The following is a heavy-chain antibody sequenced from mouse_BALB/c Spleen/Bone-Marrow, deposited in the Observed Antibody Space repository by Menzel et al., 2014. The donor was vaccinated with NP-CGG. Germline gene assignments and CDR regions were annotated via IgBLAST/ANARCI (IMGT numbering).Heavy chain of an antibody. Sequence: EVKVVESGGGLVQPGGSLKLSCAASGFDFSRYWMSWVRQAPGKGLEWIGEINPDSSTISYTPSLKDKFIISRDNAKNTLYLQMSKVRSEDTALYYCARQGYYGKGDYWGQGTTLTVSS. J-gene: IGHJ2*01. D-gene: IGHD2-1*01. CDR3: ARQGYYGKGDY. CDR2: INPDSSTI. V-gene: IGHV4-1*02. CDR1: GFDFSRYW.